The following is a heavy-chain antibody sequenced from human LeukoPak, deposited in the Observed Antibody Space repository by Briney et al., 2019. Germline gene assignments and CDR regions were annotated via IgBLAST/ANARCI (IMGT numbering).Heavy chain of an antibody. CDR1: GFTFSSYE. D-gene: IGHD2-2*01. CDR2: ISSSGSTI. CDR3: AGDTEGTIVVVPAAKY. Sequence: GGSLRLSCAASGFTFSSYEMNWVRQAPRKGLEWVSYISSSGSTIYYADSVKGRFTISRDNAKNSLYLQMNSLRAEDTAVYYCAGDTEGTIVVVPAAKYWGQGTLVTVSS. J-gene: IGHJ4*02. V-gene: IGHV3-48*03.